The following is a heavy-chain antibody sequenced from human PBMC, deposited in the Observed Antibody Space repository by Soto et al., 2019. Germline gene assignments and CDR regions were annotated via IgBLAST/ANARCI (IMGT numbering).Heavy chain of an antibody. D-gene: IGHD2-8*02. CDR3: AREVSGTGAFDY. CDR2: IFDSGTT. J-gene: IGHJ4*02. CDR1: GGSITSVNHY. Sequence: QVQLEQSGPGLVKPAQTLSLTCKISGGSITSVNHYWSWIRQSPGEGLEWIGYIFDSGTTHYNPSIKGRVTISGDASQSQFSLTIHSVTAADTAVYYCAREVSGTGAFDYWGQGTLVTVSS. V-gene: IGHV4-31*02.